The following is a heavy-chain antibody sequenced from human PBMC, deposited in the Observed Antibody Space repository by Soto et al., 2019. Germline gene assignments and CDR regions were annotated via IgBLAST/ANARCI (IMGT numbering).Heavy chain of an antibody. D-gene: IGHD2-21*02. CDR3: ARGGIVAVTAALSSYDAYPNYLFDF. Sequence: QVQLAQSGAEVRKPGSSVKVSCRASGGSFRDFAFSWVRQAPGQGLEWMCGTIPMFAATKYAQRFQGRITITAGASTRRVYLALSSLTSEDSAVHYCARGGIVAVTAALSSYDAYPNYLFDFWCQRTLVSVSS. V-gene: IGHV1-69*01. CDR1: GGSFRDFA. CDR2: TIPMFAAT. J-gene: IGHJ4*02.